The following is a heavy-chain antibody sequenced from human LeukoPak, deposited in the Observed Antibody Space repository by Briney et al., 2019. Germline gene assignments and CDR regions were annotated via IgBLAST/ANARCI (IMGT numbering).Heavy chain of an antibody. V-gene: IGHV3-49*04. CDR2: IRSKAYGGTT. CDR1: GFTFSRYA. J-gene: IGHJ4*02. D-gene: IGHD2-21*01. CDR3: TRELCGGDCYYDY. Sequence: GGSLRLSCAASGFTFSRYAMTWVRQAPGKGLEWVGFIRSKAYGGTTEYAASVKGRFTISRDDSKSIAYLQMNSLKTEDTAVYYCTRELCGGDCYYDYWGQGTLVTVSS.